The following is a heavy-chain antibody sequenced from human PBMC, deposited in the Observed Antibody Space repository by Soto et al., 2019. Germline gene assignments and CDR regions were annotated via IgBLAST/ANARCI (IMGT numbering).Heavy chain of an antibody. V-gene: IGHV4-31*03. J-gene: IGHJ6*02. CDR3: ARDGTHDGYYYYGMDV. CDR2: IYYSGST. CDR1: GASVSSGCYY. Sequence: TLSLTCTVSGASVSSGCYYWSWIRQHPGKGLEWIGYIYYSGSTYYNPSLKSRVTISVDTSKNQFSLKLSSVTAADTAVYYCARDGTHDGYYYYGMDVWGQGTTVTVSS.